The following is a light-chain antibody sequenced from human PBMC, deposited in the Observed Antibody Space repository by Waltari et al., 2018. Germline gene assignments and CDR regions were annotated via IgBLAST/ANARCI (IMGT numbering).Light chain of an antibody. V-gene: IGKV3D-11*01. CDR3: QHYVNFPGT. CDR1: QGISRS. J-gene: IGKJ1*01. CDR2: DAS. Sequence: DIELTQSPSPLSSSLGDRATLSCRASQGISRSLAWYQQKPGQAPKLLLYDASTWASGIPVRFSGGGSGTDFSLTISRLEPEDFAVYYCQHYVNFPGTFGQGTKVEIK.